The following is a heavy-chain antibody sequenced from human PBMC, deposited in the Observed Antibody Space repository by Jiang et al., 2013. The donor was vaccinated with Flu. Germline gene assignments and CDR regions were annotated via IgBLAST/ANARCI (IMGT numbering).Heavy chain of an antibody. J-gene: IGHJ4*02. CDR3: AKDGDDYGDYVQFDY. CDR2: ISGSGGST. Sequence: WVSAISGSGGSTYYADSVKGRFTISRDNSKNTLYLQMNSLRAEDTAVYYCAKDGDDYGDYVQFDYWGQGTLVTVSS. V-gene: IGHV3-23*01. D-gene: IGHD4-17*01.